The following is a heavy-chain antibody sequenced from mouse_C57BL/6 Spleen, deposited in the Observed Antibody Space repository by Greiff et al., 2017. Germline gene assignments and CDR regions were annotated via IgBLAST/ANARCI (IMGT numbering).Heavy chain of an antibody. D-gene: IGHD1-1*01. CDR3: AIGKVATRAMDY. J-gene: IGHJ4*01. CDR2: IHPNSGST. CDR1: GYTFTSYW. V-gene: IGHV1-64*01. Sequence: QVQLQQPGAELVKPGASVTLSCKASGYTFTSYWMHWVKQRPGQGLEWIGMIHPNSGSTNYNEKFKSKAILTADTSSSPAYMQLSRLTSEDSAVYYGAIGKVATRAMDYWGQGTSVTVSS.